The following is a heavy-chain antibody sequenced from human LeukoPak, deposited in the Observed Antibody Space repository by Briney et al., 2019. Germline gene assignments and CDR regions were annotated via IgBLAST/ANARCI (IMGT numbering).Heavy chain of an antibody. CDR2: ISRESSEI. V-gene: IGHV3-48*03. D-gene: IGHD2-15*01. CDR3: AKGGSQGDCSAGICYGDY. J-gene: IGHJ4*02. CDR1: GFIFSRYE. Sequence: PGGSLRLSCVGSGFIFSRYEMNWVRQPPGKGLEWISFISRESSEIHYAASVEGRFTISRDNAKNTLYLQMTSLRDDDTAVYYCAKGGSQGDCSAGICYGDYWGQGTLVTVSS.